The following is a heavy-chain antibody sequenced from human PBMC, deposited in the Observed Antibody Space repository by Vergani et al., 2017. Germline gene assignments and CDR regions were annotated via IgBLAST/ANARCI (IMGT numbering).Heavy chain of an antibody. CDR3: ARRTNSYGYTALGNWFDP. J-gene: IGHJ5*02. CDR2: IIPIFGTA. CDR1: GGTFSSYA. V-gene: IGHV1-69*06. D-gene: IGHD5-18*01. Sequence: QVQLVQSGAEVKKPGSSVKVSCKASGGTFSSYAISWVRQAPGQGLEWMGGIIPIFGTANYAQKFQGRVTSTADKSTSTAYMELSSLRSEDTAVYYCARRTNSYGYTALGNWFDPWGQGTLVTVSS.